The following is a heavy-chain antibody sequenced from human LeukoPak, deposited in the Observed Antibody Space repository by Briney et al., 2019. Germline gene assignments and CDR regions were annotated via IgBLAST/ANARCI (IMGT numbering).Heavy chain of an antibody. Sequence: PGGSLRLSCAASGFTFSSYGMHWVRQAPGKGLEWVAVISYDGSNKYYADSVKGRFTISRDNSKNTLYLQMNSLRAEDTAVYYCAKAGAAAAAPSLNFDYWGQGTLVTVSS. CDR2: ISYDGSNK. CDR3: AKAGAAAAAPSLNFDY. J-gene: IGHJ4*02. V-gene: IGHV3-30*18. CDR1: GFTFSSYG. D-gene: IGHD6-13*01.